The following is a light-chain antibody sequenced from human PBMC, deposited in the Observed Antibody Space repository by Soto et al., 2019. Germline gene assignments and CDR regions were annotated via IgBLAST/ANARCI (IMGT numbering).Light chain of an antibody. CDR3: SSYTSGSTYV. Sequence: QSALTQHASVSGSPGQSITISCTGTSSDVGGHNYVSWYQQHPGKAPKLMIYEVSNRPSGVSNRFSGSKSGNTASLTISGLQAEDEADYYCSSYTSGSTYVFGTGTKVTVL. CDR1: SSDVGGHNY. V-gene: IGLV2-14*01. J-gene: IGLJ1*01. CDR2: EVS.